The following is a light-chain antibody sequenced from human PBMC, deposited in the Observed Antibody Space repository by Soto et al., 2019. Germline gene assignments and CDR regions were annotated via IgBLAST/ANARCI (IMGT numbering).Light chain of an antibody. CDR2: AAS. CDR1: QGISSY. J-gene: IGKJ1*01. CDR3: LQDYNYPRT. Sequence: AIQLTQSPSSLSASVGDRVTITCRASQGISSYLAWYQQKPGKAPKLLIYAASTLQSGVPSRFSGSGSGTDFTLTISRLQPEDFATYYCLQDYNYPRTLGQGTNVDI. V-gene: IGKV1-6*01.